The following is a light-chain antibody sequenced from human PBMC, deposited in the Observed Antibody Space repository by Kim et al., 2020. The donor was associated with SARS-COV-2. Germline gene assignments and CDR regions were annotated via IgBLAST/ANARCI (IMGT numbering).Light chain of an antibody. CDR2: STN. Sequence: PGGTVTLTCASSTGAVTSSDYPNWFQQKPGQPPRSLIYSTNNKYSWTPARFSGSLLGGKAALTLSGVQPEDEAEYYCLLYYGGAYVFGTGTKVTVL. CDR1: TGAVTSSDY. J-gene: IGLJ1*01. V-gene: IGLV7-43*01. CDR3: LLYYGGAYV.